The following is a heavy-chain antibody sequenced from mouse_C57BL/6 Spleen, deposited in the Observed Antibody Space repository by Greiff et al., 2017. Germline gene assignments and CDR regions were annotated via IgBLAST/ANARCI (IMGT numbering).Heavy chain of an antibody. CDR3: AREGYYGSSKDFDY. D-gene: IGHD1-1*01. V-gene: IGHV1-55*01. CDR2: IYPGSGST. J-gene: IGHJ2*01. CDR1: GYTFTSYW. Sequence: QVQLQQPGAELVKPGASVKMSCKASGYTFTSYWITWVKQRPGQGLEWIGDIYPGSGSTNYNEKFKSKATLTVDTSSITAYMQLRSLTSEDSAVYYCAREGYYGSSKDFDYWGQGTTLTVSS.